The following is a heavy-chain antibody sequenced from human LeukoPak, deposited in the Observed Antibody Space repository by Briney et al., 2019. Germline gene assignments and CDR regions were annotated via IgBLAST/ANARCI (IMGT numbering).Heavy chain of an antibody. J-gene: IGHJ3*02. D-gene: IGHD6-13*01. V-gene: IGHV3-48*04. CDR2: ISSSSSTI. Sequence: GGSLRLSCAASGFSFSSYSMNWVRQAPGKGLEWVSYISSSSSTIYYADSVKGRFTISRDNAKNSLYLQMNSQRVEDTAVYYCVREKGSSWVDAFDIWGQGTMVTVSS. CDR3: VREKGSSWVDAFDI. CDR1: GFSFSSYS.